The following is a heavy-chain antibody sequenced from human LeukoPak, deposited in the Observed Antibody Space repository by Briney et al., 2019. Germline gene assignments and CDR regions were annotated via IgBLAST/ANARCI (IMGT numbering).Heavy chain of an antibody. Sequence: SETLSLTCTVSGDSISSGSYYWSWIRQSAGKGLEWIGRIYIRGTTTYNPSLKSRVTISVDTSKNRFSLKLSSVTAADTAVYYCARGYWFYFDYWGQGSLVTVSS. CDR1: GDSISSGSYY. CDR2: IYIRGTT. J-gene: IGHJ4*02. V-gene: IGHV4-61*02. CDR3: ARGYWFYFDY. D-gene: IGHD2-8*02.